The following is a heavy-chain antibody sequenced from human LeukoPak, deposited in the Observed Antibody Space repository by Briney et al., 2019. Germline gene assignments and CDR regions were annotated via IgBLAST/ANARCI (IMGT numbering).Heavy chain of an antibody. CDR3: AILTRVVPAAIDFDY. D-gene: IGHD2-2*01. J-gene: IGHJ4*02. V-gene: IGHV1-2*02. CDR2: INPNSGGT. CDR1: GYTFTGYY. Sequence: ASVKVSCKASGYTFTGYYMHWVRQAPGQGLEWMGWINPNSGGTNYAQKFQGRVTMTRDTSISTAYMELSRLRSDDTAVYYCAILTRVVPAAIDFDYWGQGTLVTVSS.